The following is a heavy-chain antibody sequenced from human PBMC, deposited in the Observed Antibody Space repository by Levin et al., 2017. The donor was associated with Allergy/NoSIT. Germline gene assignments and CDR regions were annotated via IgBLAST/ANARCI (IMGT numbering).Heavy chain of an antibody. V-gene: IGHV4-61*02. D-gene: IGHD3/OR15-3a*01. CDR2: IYSSGST. Sequence: PSQTLSLTCTVSGGSISSSSYYWSWIRQPAGKGLEWIGRIYSSGSTNYNPSLKSRVTISVDTSKNQFSLNLSSVTAAETAVYYCARGHYGFISLDAFDIWGQGTMVTVSS. CDR1: GGSISSSSYY. CDR3: ARGHYGFISLDAFDI. J-gene: IGHJ3*02.